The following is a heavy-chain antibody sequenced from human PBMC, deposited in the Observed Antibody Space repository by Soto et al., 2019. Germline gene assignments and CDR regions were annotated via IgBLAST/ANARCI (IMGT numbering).Heavy chain of an antibody. CDR2: VYTTGST. CDR1: GGSIRSYY. CDR3: AREGASGFGMDV. D-gene: IGHD1-26*01. V-gene: IGHV4-4*07. J-gene: IGHJ6*02. Sequence: SETLSLTCNVSGGSIRSYYWSWVRQPAGKALEWIGRVYTTGSTNYNPSLRSRVSISVDTSKNQFSLTVTSVTAADTAVYYCAREGASGFGMDVWGQGPRSPSP.